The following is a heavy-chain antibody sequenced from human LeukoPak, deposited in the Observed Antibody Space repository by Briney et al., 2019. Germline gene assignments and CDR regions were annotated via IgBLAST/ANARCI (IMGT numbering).Heavy chain of an antibody. CDR3: VMMPAGVGGISPFDY. J-gene: IGHJ4*02. V-gene: IGHV3-23*01. Sequence: GGSLRLSCAASGLTARNNVNNAMSWVRHAPGKGLEWVSGITTSGSTYYADSVKGRFTISRDNSKNTLYLQMNSLRVDDTAVYFCVMMPAGVGGISPFDYWGQGTLVTVSS. CDR1: GLTARNNVNNA. CDR2: ITTSGST. D-gene: IGHD3-16*01.